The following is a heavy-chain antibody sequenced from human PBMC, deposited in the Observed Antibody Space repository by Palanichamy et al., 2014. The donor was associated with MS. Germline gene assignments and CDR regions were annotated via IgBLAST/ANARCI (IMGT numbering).Heavy chain of an antibody. CDR2: ISSDGSKK. V-gene: IGHV3-30*18. CDR1: GFIFSNYG. D-gene: IGHD3-10*01. J-gene: IGHJ6*02. CDR3: AKDQKLRGNYGMDV. Sequence: QVQLVESGGDVVQPGRSLRLSCAASGFIFSNYGMHWVRQAPGKGLEWVAFISSDGSKKYYADSVKGFTIPRDNSENTLYLQVDSLRIEDTALYYCAKDQKLRGNYGMDVWGQGTTVTVSS.